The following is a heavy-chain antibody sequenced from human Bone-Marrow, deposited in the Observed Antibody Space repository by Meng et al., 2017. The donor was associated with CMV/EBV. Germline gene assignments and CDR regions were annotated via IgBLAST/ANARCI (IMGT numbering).Heavy chain of an antibody. CDR2: IYYSGST. CDR1: GGSISSSSYY. D-gene: IGHD2-2*01. CDR3: ARALYCSSTSCYLYAFDI. J-gene: IGHJ3*02. V-gene: IGHV4-39*07. Sequence: GSLRLSCTVSGGSISSSSYYWGWIRQPPGKGLEWIGSIYYSGSTNYNPSLKSRVTISVDTSKNQFSLKLSSVTAADTAVYYCARALYCSSTSCYLYAFDIWGQGTMVTVAS.